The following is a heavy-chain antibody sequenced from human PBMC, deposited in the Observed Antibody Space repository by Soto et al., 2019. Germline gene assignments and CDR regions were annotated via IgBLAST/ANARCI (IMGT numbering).Heavy chain of an antibody. Sequence: ASVKVSCKASGYTFTSYGINWVRHAPGQGLEWMGWISASTGNTNYAESVQGRVTLTTDISTSAAYMELRSLTSNDTAVYYCARSPRVIVAAKGTLDYWGQGTWVTVSS. V-gene: IGHV1-18*04. D-gene: IGHD5-12*01. CDR1: GYTFTSYG. J-gene: IGHJ4*02. CDR3: ARSPRVIVAAKGTLDY. CDR2: ISASTGNT.